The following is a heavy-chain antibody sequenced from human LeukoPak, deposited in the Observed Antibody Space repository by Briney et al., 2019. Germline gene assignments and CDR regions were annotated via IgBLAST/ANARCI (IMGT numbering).Heavy chain of an antibody. Sequence: SVKVSCKASGGTFSSYAISWVRQAPGQGLEWMGGIIPIFGTANYAQKFQGRVTITTGESTSTAYMELSSLRSEDTAVYYCARDGGGGVWFGESYDAFDIWGQGTMVTVSS. CDR1: GGTFSSYA. D-gene: IGHD3-10*01. J-gene: IGHJ3*02. CDR2: IIPIFGTA. CDR3: ARDGGGGVWFGESYDAFDI. V-gene: IGHV1-69*05.